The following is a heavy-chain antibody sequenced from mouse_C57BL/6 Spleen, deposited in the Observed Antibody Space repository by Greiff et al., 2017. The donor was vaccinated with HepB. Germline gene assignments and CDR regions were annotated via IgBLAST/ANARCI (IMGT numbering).Heavy chain of an antibody. CDR3: ARSYYYGAYYYAMDY. CDR1: GYTFTDYN. V-gene: IGHV1-18*01. D-gene: IGHD1-1*01. J-gene: IGHJ4*01. CDR2: INPNNGGT. Sequence: DVHLVESGPELVKPGASVKIPCKASGYTFTDYNMDWVKQSHGKSLEWIGDINPNNGGTIYNQKFKGKATLTVDKSSSTAYMELRSLTSEDTAVYYCARSYYYGAYYYAMDYWGQGTSVTVSS.